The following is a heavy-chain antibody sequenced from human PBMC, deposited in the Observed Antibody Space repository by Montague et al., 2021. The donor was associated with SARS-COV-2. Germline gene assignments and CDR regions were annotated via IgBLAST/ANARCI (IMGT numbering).Heavy chain of an antibody. D-gene: IGHD3-3*01. CDR1: GFTFDDYA. CDR2: ISWNSGSI. V-gene: IGHV3-9*01. CDR3: AKILGGDVFDI. Sequence: SLRLSCAASGFTFDDYAMHWVRQAPGKGLEWVSGISWNSGSIGYADSVKGRFTISRDNAKNSLYLQMNSLRAEDTALYYFAKILGGDVFDIWGQGTMVTVSS. J-gene: IGHJ3*02.